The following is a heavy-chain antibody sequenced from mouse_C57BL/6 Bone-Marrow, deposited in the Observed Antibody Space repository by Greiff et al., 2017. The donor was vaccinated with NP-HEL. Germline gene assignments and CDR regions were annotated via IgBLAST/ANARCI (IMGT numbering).Heavy chain of an antibody. CDR3: ARSPYYYGSSHWYFDV. D-gene: IGHD1-1*01. Sequence: VQLQQSGAELVRPGTSVKLSCKASGYTFTSYWMHWVKQRPGQGLEWIGVIDPSDSYTNYNQKFKGKATLTVDTSSSTAYMKLSSLTSEDSAVYYCARSPYYYGSSHWYFDVWGTGTTVTVSS. V-gene: IGHV1-59*01. J-gene: IGHJ1*03. CDR2: IDPSDSYT. CDR1: GYTFTSYW.